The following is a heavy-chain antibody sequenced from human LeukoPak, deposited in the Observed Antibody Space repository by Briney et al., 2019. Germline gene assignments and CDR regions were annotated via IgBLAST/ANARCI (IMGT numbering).Heavy chain of an antibody. Sequence: GGSLRLSCAASGFTFSSYAMSWVRQAPGKGLEWVSSISGSSSYMYYADSVKGRFTISRDNAKNSLYLQMNSLRAQDTAVYYCARDLYTWVYWGQGTLVTVSS. CDR2: ISGSSSYM. V-gene: IGHV3-21*01. CDR3: ARDLYTWVY. J-gene: IGHJ4*02. D-gene: IGHD2-2*02. CDR1: GFTFSSYA.